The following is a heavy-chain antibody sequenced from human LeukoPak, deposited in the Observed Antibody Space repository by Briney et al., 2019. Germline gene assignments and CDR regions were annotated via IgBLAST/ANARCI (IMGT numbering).Heavy chain of an antibody. V-gene: IGHV1-69*05. D-gene: IGHD2-15*01. Sequence: SVKVSCKASGGTFSSYAISWVRQAPGQGLEWMGGTIPIFGTANYAQKLQGRVTMTTDTSTSTAYMELRSLRSDDTAVYYCARDWSCSGGSCYLSNFDYRGQGTLVTVSS. CDR3: ARDWSCSGGSCYLSNFDY. CDR1: GGTFSSYA. J-gene: IGHJ4*02. CDR2: TIPIFGTA.